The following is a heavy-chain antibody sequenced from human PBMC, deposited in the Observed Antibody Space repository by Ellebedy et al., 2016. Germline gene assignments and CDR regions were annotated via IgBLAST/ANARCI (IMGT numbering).Heavy chain of an antibody. CDR1: GFTFSSYW. CDR3: ARGYGSGSYEAFGAFDI. CDR2: IKQDGSEK. Sequence: GESLKISCAASGFTFSSYWMSWVRQAPGKGLEWVANIKQDGSEKYYVDSVKGRFTISRDNAKNSLYLQMNSLRAEDMAVYYCARGYGSGSYEAFGAFDIWGQGTMVTVSS. V-gene: IGHV3-7*02. J-gene: IGHJ3*02. D-gene: IGHD3-10*01.